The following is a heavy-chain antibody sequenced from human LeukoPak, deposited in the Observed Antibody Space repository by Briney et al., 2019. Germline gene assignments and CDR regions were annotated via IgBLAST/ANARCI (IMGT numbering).Heavy chain of an antibody. Sequence: ASVKVSCKASGYTFTGYFMHWVRQAPGQGLEWMGWISAYNGNTNYAQKLQGRVTMTTDTSTSTAYMELRSLRSDDTAVYYCAREPNTYYDFWSGYRDYWGQGTLVTVSS. V-gene: IGHV1-18*04. J-gene: IGHJ4*02. D-gene: IGHD3-3*01. CDR2: ISAYNGNT. CDR1: GYTFTGYF. CDR3: AREPNTYYDFWSGYRDY.